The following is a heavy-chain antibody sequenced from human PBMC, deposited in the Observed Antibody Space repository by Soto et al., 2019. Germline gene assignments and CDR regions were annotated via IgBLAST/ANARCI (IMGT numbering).Heavy chain of an antibody. V-gene: IGHV4-59*01. Sequence: WTWIRQPPGKGLEWIAYINYNGGTNYKMSLKSRVTISTDTSKNQVSLRLTSVTAADTAVYYCARVLTETYYYYMDVWGKGTTVTVSS. CDR3: ARVLTETYYYYMDV. CDR2: INYNGGT. D-gene: IGHD1-7*01. J-gene: IGHJ6*03.